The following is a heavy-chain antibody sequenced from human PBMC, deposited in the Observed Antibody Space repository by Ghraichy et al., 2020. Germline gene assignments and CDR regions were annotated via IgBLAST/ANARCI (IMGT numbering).Heavy chain of an antibody. D-gene: IGHD1-26*01. CDR3: ARDREHRDWFDP. CDR2: ISSSGSTK. Sequence: GESLNISCAASGFTFSRDEMNWVRQAPGKGLEWVSYISSSGSTKYYADSVKGRFTISRDNAKNSLYLQMNSLRAEDTAVYYCARDREHRDWFDPWGQGTLVTVSS. V-gene: IGHV3-48*03. CDR1: GFTFSRDE. J-gene: IGHJ5*02.